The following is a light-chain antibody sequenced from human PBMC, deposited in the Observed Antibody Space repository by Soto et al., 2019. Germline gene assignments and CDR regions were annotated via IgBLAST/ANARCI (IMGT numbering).Light chain of an antibody. V-gene: IGKV3-15*01. Sequence: DIVMTQSPLSLPVTPGEPATLSCRASQSVSSNLAWYQQKPGQAPRLLIYGASTRATGIPARFSGSGSGTEFTLTISSLQPEDFATYYCQQVNSYLFTFGQGTRLEIK. J-gene: IGKJ5*01. CDR1: QSVSSN. CDR2: GAS. CDR3: QQVNSYLFT.